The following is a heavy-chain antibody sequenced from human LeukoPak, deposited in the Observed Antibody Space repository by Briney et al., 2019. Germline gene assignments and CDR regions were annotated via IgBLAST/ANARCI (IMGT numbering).Heavy chain of an antibody. V-gene: IGHV3-23*01. CDR2: ISGSGGST. J-gene: IGHJ4*02. CDR3: ASIRMGAAAGYDPYYFDY. Sequence: GGSLRLSCAASGFTFGNYGMSWVRQAPGKGLEWVSAISGSGGSTYYADSVKGRFTISRDNSKNTLYLQMNSLRAEDTAVYYCASIRMGAAAGYDPYYFDYWGQGTLVTVSS. D-gene: IGHD6-13*01. CDR1: GFTFGNYG.